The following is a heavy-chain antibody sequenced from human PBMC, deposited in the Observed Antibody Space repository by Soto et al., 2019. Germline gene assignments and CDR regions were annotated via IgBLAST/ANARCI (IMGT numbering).Heavy chain of an antibody. Sequence: QVQLVQSGAEVKKPGSSVKVSCKASGGTFSSYAISWVRQAPGQGLEWMGGIIPIFGTANYAQKFQGRVTITXXEXTXXAYMELSSLRSEDTAVYYCAREARSTPPEVGWFDPWGQGTLVTVSS. CDR3: AREARSTPPEVGWFDP. D-gene: IGHD3-10*01. J-gene: IGHJ5*02. V-gene: IGHV1-69*05. CDR2: IIPIFGTA. CDR1: GGTFSSYA.